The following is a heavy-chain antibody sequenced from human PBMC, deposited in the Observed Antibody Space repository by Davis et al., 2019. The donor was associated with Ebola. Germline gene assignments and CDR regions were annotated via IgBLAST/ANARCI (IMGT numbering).Heavy chain of an antibody. CDR2: IYYSGST. Sequence: SETLSLTCAVYGGSFSGYYWSWIRQPPGKGLEWIGYIYYSGSTNYNPSLKSRVTISVDTSKNQFSLKLSSVTAADTAVYYCARQDYDFWSGNNWFDPWGQGTLVTVSS. V-gene: IGHV4-59*08. CDR3: ARQDYDFWSGNNWFDP. D-gene: IGHD3-3*01. CDR1: GGSFSGYY. J-gene: IGHJ5*02.